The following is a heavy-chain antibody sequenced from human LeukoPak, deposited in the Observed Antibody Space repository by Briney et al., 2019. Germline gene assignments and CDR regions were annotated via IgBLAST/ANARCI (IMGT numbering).Heavy chain of an antibody. J-gene: IGHJ4*02. Sequence: SETLSLTCAVSGYSISSGYYWSWIRQPPGKGLEWIGYIYYSGSTNYNPSLKSRVTISVDTSKNQFSLKLSSVTAADTAVYYCARGYSSGWNDYWGQGTLVTVSS. D-gene: IGHD6-19*01. CDR3: ARGYSSGWNDY. CDR1: GYSISSGYY. CDR2: IYYSGST. V-gene: IGHV4-61*01.